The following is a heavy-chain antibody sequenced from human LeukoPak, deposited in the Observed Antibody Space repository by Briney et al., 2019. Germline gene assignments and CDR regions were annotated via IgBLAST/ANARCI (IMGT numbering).Heavy chain of an antibody. CDR2: ISAYNGNT. D-gene: IGHD6-13*01. Sequence: ASVKVSCKASGYTFTSYGISWVRQAPGQRLEWMGWISAYNGNTNYAQKLQGRVTMTADTSTSTAYMELRSLSSDDTAVYYCARAKSSRARSYFDYWGQGTLVTVSS. J-gene: IGHJ4*02. CDR1: GYTFTSYG. CDR3: ARAKSSRARSYFDY. V-gene: IGHV1-18*01.